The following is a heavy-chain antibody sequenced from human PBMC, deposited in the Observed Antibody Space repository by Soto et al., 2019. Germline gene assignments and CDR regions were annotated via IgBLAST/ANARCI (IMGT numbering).Heavy chain of an antibody. CDR1: GFTFDDYA. CDR3: AKDPYENCSGGSCYGYFDL. CDR2: ISWNSGSI. Sequence: DVQLVESGGGLVQPGRSLRLSCAASGFTFDDYAMHWVRQAPGKGLEWVSGISWNSGSIGYADSVKGRFTISRDNAKNSLYLQMNSLRAEDTALYYCAKDPYENCSGGSCYGYFDLWGRGTLVTVSS. V-gene: IGHV3-9*01. J-gene: IGHJ2*01. D-gene: IGHD2-15*01.